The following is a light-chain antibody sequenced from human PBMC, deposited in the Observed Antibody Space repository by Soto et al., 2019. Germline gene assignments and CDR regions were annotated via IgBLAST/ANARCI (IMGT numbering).Light chain of an antibody. Sequence: QSALTQPASVSGSPGQSITISCAGPSSDIGAYNYVSWYQQHPGRAPKLMLYAVSHRPSGVSNRFSGSKSANTASLTISGLPPEDEADYYCASYTGTSTDVLFGGGTKLTVL. CDR2: AVS. J-gene: IGLJ2*01. V-gene: IGLV2-14*01. CDR1: SSDIGAYNY. CDR3: ASYTGTSTDVL.